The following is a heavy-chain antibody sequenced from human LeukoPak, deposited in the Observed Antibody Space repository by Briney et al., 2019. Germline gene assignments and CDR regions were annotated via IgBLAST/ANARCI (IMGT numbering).Heavy chain of an antibody. D-gene: IGHD5/OR15-5a*01. CDR1: GATFTSYT. CDR2: IIPIHGIA. Sequence: GASVKLSCKASGATFTSYTVSWVRQAPGHGLEWLGRIIPIHGIAKNAQKLQGRGTITADKSTSTAYMELSSLRAEDTAVYYCARDEIGLPEERYYNYYGMDVWGQGTTVTVSS. V-gene: IGHV1-69*04. J-gene: IGHJ6*02. CDR3: ARDEIGLPEERYYNYYGMDV.